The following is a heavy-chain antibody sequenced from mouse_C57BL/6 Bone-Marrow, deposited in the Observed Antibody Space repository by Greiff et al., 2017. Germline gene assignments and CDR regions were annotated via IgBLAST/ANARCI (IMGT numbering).Heavy chain of an antibody. CDR2: IDPNSGGT. CDR1: GYTFTSYW. J-gene: IGHJ3*01. CDR3: ARRSFAY. V-gene: IGHV1-72*01. Sequence: VQLQQPGAELVKPGASVKLSCKASGYTFTSYWMHWVKQRPGRGLEWIGRIDPNSGGTKYNEKFKSKATLTVDKPSSPAYMQLRSLKSEDVEVYYCARRSFAYWGQGTLVTVSA.